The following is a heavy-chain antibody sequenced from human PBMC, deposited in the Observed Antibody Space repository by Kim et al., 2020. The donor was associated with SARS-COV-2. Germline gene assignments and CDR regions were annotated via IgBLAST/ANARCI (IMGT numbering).Heavy chain of an antibody. CDR2: ISSSSSSI. Sequence: GGSLRRSCAASGFTFNTYSMNWVRQAPGKGLEWVSSISSSSSSIYYADSVKGRFTISRDNAKNSLYLQMNSLRAEDTAVYYCAKRGSGSYSPPYYYMDVWGKGTTVTVSS. J-gene: IGHJ6*03. CDR1: GFTFNTYS. V-gene: IGHV3-21*01. D-gene: IGHD1-26*01. CDR3: AKRGSGSYSPPYYYMDV.